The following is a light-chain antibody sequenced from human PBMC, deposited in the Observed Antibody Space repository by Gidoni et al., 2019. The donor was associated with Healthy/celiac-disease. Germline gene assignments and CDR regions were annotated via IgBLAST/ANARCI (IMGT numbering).Light chain of an antibody. CDR2: NDS. V-gene: IGLV3-25*02. CDR3: QSADSSGTYEV. J-gene: IGLJ2*01. Sequence: SYELRHPPSVSVSTGQTARITCSGDALPKQYAYWYQQKPGQAPVLVIYNDSERPSGIPERFSGSSSGTTVTLTISGVQAEDEADYYCQSADSSGTYEVFGGGTKLTVL. CDR1: ALPKQY.